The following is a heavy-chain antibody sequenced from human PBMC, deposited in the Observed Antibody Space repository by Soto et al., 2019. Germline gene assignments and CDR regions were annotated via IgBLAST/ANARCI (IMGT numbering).Heavy chain of an antibody. V-gene: IGHV3-15*01. CDR1: GFTFSNLW. D-gene: IGHD3-16*02. Sequence: EVQLVESGGGLIKPGGSLRLSCVASGFTFSNLWMTWVRQAPGKGLEWVGRIKSNVNGGTTDYAAPVKGRFTISRDDSKDTLYLEMNSLKTEDTAVYYCTTDRPFTGGGVNVTWGQGTMVTVSS. CDR3: TTDRPFTGGGVNVT. CDR2: IKSNVNGGTT. J-gene: IGHJ3*01.